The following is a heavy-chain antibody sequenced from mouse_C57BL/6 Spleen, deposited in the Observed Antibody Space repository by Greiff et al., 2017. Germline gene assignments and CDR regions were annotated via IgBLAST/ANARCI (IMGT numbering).Heavy chain of an antibody. J-gene: IGHJ2*01. CDR1: GFTFSSYG. Sequence: EVKVVESGGDLVKPGGSLKLSCAASGFTFSSYGMPWVRQTPDKRLEWVATISSGGSYTYYPDSVKGRFTISRDNAKNTLYLQMSSLKSEDTAMYYCARHEDDYDGFDYWGQGTTRTVSS. V-gene: IGHV5-6*01. CDR3: ARHEDDYDGFDY. CDR2: ISSGGSYT. D-gene: IGHD2-4*01.